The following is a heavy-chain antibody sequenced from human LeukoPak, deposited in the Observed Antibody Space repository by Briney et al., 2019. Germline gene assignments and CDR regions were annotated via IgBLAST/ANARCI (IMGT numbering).Heavy chain of an antibody. CDR1: GGSISSSSYY. CDR2: IYYSGST. CDR3: ARYVWGSYRRYYFDY. V-gene: IGHV4-39*07. J-gene: IGHJ4*02. Sequence: PSETLSLTCTVSGGSISSSSYYWGWIRQPPGKGLEWIGSIYYSGSTYYNPSLKSRVTISVDTSKNQFSLKLGSVTAADTAVYYCARYVWGSYRRYYFDYWGQGTLVTVSS. D-gene: IGHD3-16*02.